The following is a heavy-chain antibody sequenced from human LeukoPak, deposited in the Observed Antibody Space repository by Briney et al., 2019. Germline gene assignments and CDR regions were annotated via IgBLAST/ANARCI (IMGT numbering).Heavy chain of an antibody. D-gene: IGHD3-16*01. J-gene: IGHJ5*02. V-gene: IGHV4-61*02. Sequence: PWETLTLTCTVSGGSISSGSYYWSWIRQPAGKGLVWIGRSYTSGSSNYHPSLKSRVTISVHTYKNHFSLKLSSVTDASPAVYYCARVVGPPAVSLLIRFRWVYPWGEGTLVTVSS. CDR3: ARVVGPPAVSLLIRFRWVYP. CDR2: SYTSGSS. CDR1: GGSISSGSYY.